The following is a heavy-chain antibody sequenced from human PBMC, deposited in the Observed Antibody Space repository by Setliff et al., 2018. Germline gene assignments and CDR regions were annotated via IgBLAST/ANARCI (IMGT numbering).Heavy chain of an antibody. V-gene: IGHV1-18*01. J-gene: IGHJ4*02. D-gene: IGHD2-15*01. CDR3: ARDLVGYCSGGSCYDWDY. CDR2: ISAYNGNT. Sequence: GASVKVSCKASGYTFTSYGISWVRQAPGQGLGWMGWISAYNGNTNYAQKLQGRVTMTTDTSTSTAYMELRSLRSDDTAVYYCARDLVGYCSGGSCYDWDYWGQGTLVTVSS. CDR1: GYTFTSYG.